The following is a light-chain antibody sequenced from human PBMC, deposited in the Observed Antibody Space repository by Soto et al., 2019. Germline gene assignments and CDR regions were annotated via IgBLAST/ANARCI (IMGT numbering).Light chain of an antibody. CDR3: QSYDSSLTHVGGVI. CDR1: SSDVGGYNY. CDR2: EVS. V-gene: IGLV2-8*01. Sequence: QSALTQPPSASGSPGQSVTISCTGTSSDVGGYNYVSWYQQHPGKAPKLMIYEVSKRPSGVPDRFSGSKSGNTASLTVSGLQAEDEADYYCQSYDSSLTHVGGVIFGGGTKLTVL. J-gene: IGLJ2*01.